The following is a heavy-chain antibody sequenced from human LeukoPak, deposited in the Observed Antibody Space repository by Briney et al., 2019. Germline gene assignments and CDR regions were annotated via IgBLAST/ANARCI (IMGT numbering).Heavy chain of an antibody. CDR1: GFTFSDYY. V-gene: IGHV3-11*01. D-gene: IGHD3-22*01. CDR3: AREYYYDSSGYFDY. Sequence: MTGGSLRLSCAASGFTFSDYYMSWIRQAPGKGLEWVSYISSSGSTINYADSVKGRLTISRDNAKNSLYLQMNSLRAEDTAVYYCAREYYYDSSGYFDYWGQGTLVTVSS. J-gene: IGHJ4*02. CDR2: ISSSGSTI.